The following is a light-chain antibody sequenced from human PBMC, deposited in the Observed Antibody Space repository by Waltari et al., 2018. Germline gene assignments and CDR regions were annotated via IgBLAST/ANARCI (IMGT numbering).Light chain of an antibody. CDR2: GAS. Sequence: EIVLTQSPATLSLSPGERATLSCGASQGVSSSYLAWYQKKPGLAPRLLIYGASSMATGIPDRFSGSGSGTDFTLTISRLEPEDFAVYYCQQYGSSRGLTFGGGTKVEIK. V-gene: IGKV3D-20*01. J-gene: IGKJ4*01. CDR1: QGVSSSY. CDR3: QQYGSSRGLT.